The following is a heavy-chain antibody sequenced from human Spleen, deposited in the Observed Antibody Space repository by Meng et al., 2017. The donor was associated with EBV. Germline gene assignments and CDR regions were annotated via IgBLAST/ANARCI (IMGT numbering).Heavy chain of an antibody. V-gene: IGHV1-2*06. CDR2: INPNSGVT. CDR1: GYILTAYY. D-gene: IGHD3-10*01. J-gene: IGHJ5*02. CDR3: ARDHEDTMRRGVINWFDP. Sequence: QLVQPWAEVTEPGASVTVSCKASGYILTAYYTHWVRQAPGQGLEWMGRINPNSGVTNSAQKFQGRVTMTRDTSISTAYMELSRLRSDDTAVYYCARDHEDTMRRGVINWFDPWGQGTLVTVSS.